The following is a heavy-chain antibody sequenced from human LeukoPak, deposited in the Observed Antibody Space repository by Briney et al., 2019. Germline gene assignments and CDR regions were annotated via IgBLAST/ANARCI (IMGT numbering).Heavy chain of an antibody. D-gene: IGHD5-18*01. Sequence: KPSGTLSLTCAVSGGSISSSDWWSWVRQPPGKGLEWIGEIYHSGITNYNPSLKSRVTISVDKSKNQFSLKLSSVTAADTAVYYCARGPGGYSFWFDPWGQGTLVTVSS. CDR2: IYHSGIT. V-gene: IGHV4-4*02. J-gene: IGHJ5*02. CDR1: GGSISSSDW. CDR3: ARGPGGYSFWFDP.